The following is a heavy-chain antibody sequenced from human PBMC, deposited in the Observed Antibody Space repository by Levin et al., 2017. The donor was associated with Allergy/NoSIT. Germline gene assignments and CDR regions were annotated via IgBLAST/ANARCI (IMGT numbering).Heavy chain of an antibody. CDR1: GFPFGRHW. CDR2: INQDGSEI. CDR3: ARGTKIVVVTAIRPLDY. Sequence: GGSLRLSCAASGFPFGRHWMSWVRQAPGKGLEWVANINQDGSEIYCVDSVKGRFTISRDNAGKSLHLQMNSLRAEDTAVYYCARGTKIVVVTAIRPLDYWGQGTLVTVSS. V-gene: IGHV3-7*01. D-gene: IGHD2-21*02. J-gene: IGHJ4*02.